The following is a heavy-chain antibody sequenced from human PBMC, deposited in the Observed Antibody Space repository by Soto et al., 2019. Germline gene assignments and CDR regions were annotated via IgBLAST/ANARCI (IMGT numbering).Heavy chain of an antibody. CDR3: ARGLIYDSSGYYFDY. CDR2: IYPGGVNI. Sequence: GASVKVSSKAIGYRLTSHYMHWVRQSPGQGLEWMGTIYPGGVNIGYAQKFKGRVTMTRDTSTSTVYMELNSLRSEDTAVYYCARGLIYDSSGYYFDYWGQGTLVTVSS. CDR1: GYRLTSHY. J-gene: IGHJ4*02. V-gene: IGHV1-46*01. D-gene: IGHD3-22*01.